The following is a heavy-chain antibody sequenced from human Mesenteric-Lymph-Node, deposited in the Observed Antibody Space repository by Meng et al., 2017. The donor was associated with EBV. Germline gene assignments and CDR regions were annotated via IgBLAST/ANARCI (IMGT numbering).Heavy chain of an antibody. Sequence: HLQLQESGPGLVKPSATLSLPCTVPGGSISSSSYYWGWIRQPPGKGLEWIGNIYYSGSTYYSPSLESRVTISVDTSKNQFSLKLSSVTAADSAVYYCARRISSGWMDSWGQGTLVTVSS. CDR3: ARRISSGWMDS. V-gene: IGHV4-39*01. CDR2: IYYSGST. CDR1: GGSISSSSYY. J-gene: IGHJ5*01. D-gene: IGHD6-19*01.